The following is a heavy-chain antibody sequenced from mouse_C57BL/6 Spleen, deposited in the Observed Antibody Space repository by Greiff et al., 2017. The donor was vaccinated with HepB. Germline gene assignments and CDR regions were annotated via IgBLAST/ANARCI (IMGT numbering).Heavy chain of an antibody. J-gene: IGHJ2*01. V-gene: IGHV1-80*01. CDR1: GYAFSSYW. Sequence: QVHVKQSGAELVKPGASVKISCKASGYAFSSYWMNWVKQRPGKGLEWIGQIYPGDGDTNYNGKFKDKATLTADKSSSTAYMQLSSLTSEDSAVYFCARADGSRVYFDYWGQGTTLTVSS. CDR2: IYPGDGDT. CDR3: ARADGSRVYFDY. D-gene: IGHD1-1*01.